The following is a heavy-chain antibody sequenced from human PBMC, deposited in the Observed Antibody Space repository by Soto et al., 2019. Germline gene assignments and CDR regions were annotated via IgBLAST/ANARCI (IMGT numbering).Heavy chain of an antibody. J-gene: IGHJ6*02. Sequence: VGSLRLSCAASGFSFSDSWMDWVRQAPGKGPEWVANIKEDGSEKNYVDSVKGRFTISRDNAKNSLYLQMNSLRAEDTAVYYCASLGRHGWGQGTTVTVSS. CDR2: IKEDGSEK. CDR1: GFSFSDSW. D-gene: IGHD3-16*01. CDR3: ASLGRHG. V-gene: IGHV3-7*01.